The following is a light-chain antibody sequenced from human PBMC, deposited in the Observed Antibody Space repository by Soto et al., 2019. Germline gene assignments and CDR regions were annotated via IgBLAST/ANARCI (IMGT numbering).Light chain of an antibody. V-gene: IGLV1-51*01. CDR1: STNIGHNY. CDR2: DNN. J-gene: IGLJ2*01. Sequence: QSVLTKPPSVSAAPGQTVTISCSGSSTNIGHNYVSWYQQLPRTAPKLLIYDNNKRPSGIPDRFSGSKSGTSATLGITGLKTWDEADYYCGTWDTSLRALVFGGGTKLTVL. CDR3: GTWDTSLRALV.